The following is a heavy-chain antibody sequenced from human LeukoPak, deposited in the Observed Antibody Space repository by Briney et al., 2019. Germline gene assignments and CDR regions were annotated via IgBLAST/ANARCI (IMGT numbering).Heavy chain of an antibody. CDR1: GFTFSSYG. V-gene: IGHV3-23*01. Sequence: PGGTLRLSCAASGFTFSSYGMSWVRQAPGKGLEWVSAISGSGGGTYYADSVKGRFTISRDNAKNTLYLQMNSLRAEDTAVYYCAKDQKGGVVVLVAANNWGQGTLVTVSS. D-gene: IGHD2-15*01. CDR2: ISGSGGGT. CDR3: AKDQKGGVVVLVAANN. J-gene: IGHJ4*02.